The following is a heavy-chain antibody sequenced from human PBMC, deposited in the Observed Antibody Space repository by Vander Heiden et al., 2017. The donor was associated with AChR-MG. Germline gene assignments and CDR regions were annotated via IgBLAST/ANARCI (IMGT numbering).Heavy chain of an antibody. CDR2: MNPNSGNT. D-gene: IGHD2-2*01. CDR1: GYTFTSYD. J-gene: IGHJ5*02. V-gene: IGHV1-8*01. Sequence: QVQLVQSGAEVKKPGASVKVSCKASGYTFTSYDINWVRQATGQGLEWMGWMNPNSGNTGYAQKFQGRVTMTRNTSISTAYMELSSLRSEDTAVYYCARIVYQLLEVDSRFDPWGQGTLVTVSS. CDR3: ARIVYQLLEVDSRFDP.